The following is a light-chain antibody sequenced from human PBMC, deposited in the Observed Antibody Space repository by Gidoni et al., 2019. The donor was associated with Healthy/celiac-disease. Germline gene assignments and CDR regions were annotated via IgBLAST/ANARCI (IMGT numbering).Light chain of an antibody. V-gene: IGKV1-5*03. J-gene: IGKJ3*01. CDR3: QQYNSYSST. CDR1: QSISSW. CDR2: KAS. Sequence: DIQMTQSPSTLSASVGDRVTITCRASQSISSWLAWYQLKPGKAPKLLIYKASSLESGVPSRFSGSGSGTAFTLTISSLQPDDFATYYCQQYNSYSSTFGPGTKVDIK.